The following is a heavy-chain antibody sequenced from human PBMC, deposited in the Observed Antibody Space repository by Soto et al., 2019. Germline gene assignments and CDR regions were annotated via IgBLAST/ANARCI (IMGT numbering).Heavy chain of an antibody. Sequence: EVQLVESGGGLVQPGGSLRLSCAGSGFTFSNYCMHWVRQDPEKGLVWVSTINTDGTTTQYADSVKGRFTVTRDNAKNTLYLQMNSLRVEDTAVYFCAKDLSWGQCDYWGQGTLVTVSS. V-gene: IGHV3-74*03. CDR2: INTDGTTT. D-gene: IGHD3-16*01. J-gene: IGHJ4*02. CDR3: AKDLSWGQCDY. CDR1: GFTFSNYC.